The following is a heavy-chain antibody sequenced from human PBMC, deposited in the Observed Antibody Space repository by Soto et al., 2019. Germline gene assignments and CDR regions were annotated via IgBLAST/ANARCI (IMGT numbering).Heavy chain of an antibody. J-gene: IGHJ4*02. CDR2: INNSGST. D-gene: IGHD2-2*01. CDR1: GGSFSGYY. CDR3: GSPGYVDY. Sequence: QVQLQQWGAGLLKPSETLSLTCAVYGGSFSGYYWSWIRQPPGKGLEWIGEINNSGSTKYNPSLKSRVTMSLDTSKKQFSLKMSSVTAADTAVYYCGSPGYVDYWGQGTLVTVSS. V-gene: IGHV4-34*01.